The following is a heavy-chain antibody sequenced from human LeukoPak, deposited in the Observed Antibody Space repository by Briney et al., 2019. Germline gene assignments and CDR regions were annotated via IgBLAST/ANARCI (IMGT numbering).Heavy chain of an antibody. CDR1: GYAFTSYA. CDR3: ARGHYDLNL. V-gene: IGHV3-30-3*01. CDR2: ISYDGSNK. J-gene: IGHJ6*02. Sequence: SCKASGYAFTSYAMHWVRQAPGKGLEWVAVISYDGSNKYYADSVKGRFTISRDNAKNSLYLQMNSLTADDTAVYYCARGHYDLNLWGQGTTVTVSS.